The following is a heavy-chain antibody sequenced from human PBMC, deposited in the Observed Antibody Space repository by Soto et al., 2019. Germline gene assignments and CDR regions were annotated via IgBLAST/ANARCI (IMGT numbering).Heavy chain of an antibody. CDR3: ARGGKGLRPRDAFDI. D-gene: IGHD5-12*01. V-gene: IGHV1-46*03. CDR1: GYTFTSYA. J-gene: IGHJ3*02. CDR2: INPSGGST. Sequence: ASVKVSCKASGYTFTSYAMHWVRQAPGQRLEWMGWINPSGGSTSYAQKFQGRVTMTRDTSTSTVYMELSSLRSEDTAVYYCARGGKGLRPRDAFDIWGQGTMVTVSS.